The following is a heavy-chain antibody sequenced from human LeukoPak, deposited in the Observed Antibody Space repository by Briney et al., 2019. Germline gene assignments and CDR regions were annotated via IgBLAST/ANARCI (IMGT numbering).Heavy chain of an antibody. Sequence: PSETLSLTCSVSGASINSYWWSWIRQPPGRGLEWIAYIHYSGGNNYNPSLKSRVTISLDTPKNQVSLMLTSVTAADTAVYFCATHVLFDPDNHSYWFDPWGQGTLVSVSS. D-gene: IGHD1-14*01. V-gene: IGHV4-59*08. CDR2: IHYSGGN. CDR3: ATHVLFDPDNHSYWFDP. J-gene: IGHJ5*02. CDR1: GASINSYW.